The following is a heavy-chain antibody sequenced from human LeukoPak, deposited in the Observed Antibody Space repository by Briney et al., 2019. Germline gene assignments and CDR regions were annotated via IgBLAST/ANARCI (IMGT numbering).Heavy chain of an antibody. CDR3: AREDQLVGAFDI. CDR1: GFTFSSYD. Sequence: GGSLRLSCAASGFTFSSYDMHWVRQATGKGLEWVSAIGTAGDTYYPGSVKGRFTISRENAKNSLYLQMNSLRAGDTAVYYCAREDQLVGAFDIWGHGTMVTVSS. D-gene: IGHD2-2*01. V-gene: IGHV3-13*01. J-gene: IGHJ3*02. CDR2: IGTAGDT.